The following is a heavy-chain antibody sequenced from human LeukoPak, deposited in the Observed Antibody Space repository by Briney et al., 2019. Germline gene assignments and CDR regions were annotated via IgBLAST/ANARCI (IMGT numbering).Heavy chain of an antibody. J-gene: IGHJ4*02. CDR2: INPNSGVK. Sequence: ASVKVSCKASGYTFSGHYITWVRQAPGQGLGWLGWINPNSGVKNYAQKFQDRVIMTRDTSITTVYMDLTRLRSDDTAVYYCARVPEGETSSLYYFDYWGQGTLVTVSS. CDR3: ARVPEGETSSLYYFDY. V-gene: IGHV1-2*02. CDR1: GYTFSGHY. D-gene: IGHD4-11*01.